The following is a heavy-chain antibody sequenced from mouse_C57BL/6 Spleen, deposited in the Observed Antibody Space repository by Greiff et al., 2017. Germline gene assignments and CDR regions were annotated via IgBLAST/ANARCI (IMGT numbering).Heavy chain of an antibody. D-gene: IGHD2-10*02. CDR2: IYPGDGDT. Sequence: QVQLKESGPELVKPGASVKISCKASGYAFSSSWMNWVKQRPGKGLEWIGRIYPGDGDTNYNGKFKGKATLTADKSSSTAYMQRSSLTSEDSAVYFCARLGYGLPVWGTGTTVTVSS. V-gene: IGHV1-82*01. J-gene: IGHJ1*03. CDR1: GYAFSSSW. CDR3: ARLGYGLPV.